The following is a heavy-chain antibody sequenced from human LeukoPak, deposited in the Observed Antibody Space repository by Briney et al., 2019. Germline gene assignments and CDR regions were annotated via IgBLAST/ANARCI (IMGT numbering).Heavy chain of an antibody. J-gene: IGHJ5*02. V-gene: IGHV4-34*01. CDR3: ATRVWFDP. CDR2: ITHSGST. Sequence: PSETLSLTCAVYGGSFSGYYWAWIRQPPGKGLEWIGEITHSGSTNYNPSLKSRVTISVDTSKNQFSLKLSSVTAADTAVYYCATRVWFDPWGQGTLVTVSS. CDR1: GGSFSGYY.